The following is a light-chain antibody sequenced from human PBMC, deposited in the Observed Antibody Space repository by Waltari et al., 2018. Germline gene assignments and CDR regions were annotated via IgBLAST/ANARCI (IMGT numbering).Light chain of an antibody. V-gene: IGKV3-20*01. CDR3: QHYVRLPAT. CDR2: GAS. Sequence: IVLTQSPGTLSFSPGARSTLSCWASQSVGGTLAWYQQKPGQAPRLLIYGASSRATGIPDRFSGSGSGTEFSLTISRLGPEDFAVYYCQHYVRLPATFGQGTKVEIK. J-gene: IGKJ1*01. CDR1: QSVGGT.